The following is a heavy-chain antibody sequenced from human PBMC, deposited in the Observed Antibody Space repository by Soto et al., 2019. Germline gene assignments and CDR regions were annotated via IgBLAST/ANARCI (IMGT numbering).Heavy chain of an antibody. J-gene: IGHJ6*02. CDR3: ARDKHYYGSGKDGMDV. Sequence: QVQLQESGPGLVKPSQTLSLTCTVSGGSISSGGYYWTWIRQHPGKGLEWIGYIYYSGSTYYNPSLKSRVTITVDTSKNQFSLKLSSVTAADTAVYYCARDKHYYGSGKDGMDVWGQGTTVTVSS. CDR2: IYYSGST. V-gene: IGHV4-31*03. D-gene: IGHD3-10*01. CDR1: GGSISSGGYY.